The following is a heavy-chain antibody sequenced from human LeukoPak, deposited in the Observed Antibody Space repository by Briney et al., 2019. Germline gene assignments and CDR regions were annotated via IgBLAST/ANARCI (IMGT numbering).Heavy chain of an antibody. CDR2: ISGSGAGT. CDR3: AKDSSGYSYYYYYYMDV. CDR1: GFTFSSYA. J-gene: IGHJ6*03. Sequence: PGESLRLSCAASGFTFSSYAMSWVRQAPGKGLEWVSTISGSGAGTYYADSVKGRFTISRDNSKNTLYLQMNSLRAEDTAVYYCAKDSSGYSYYYYYYMDVWGKGTTVTVSS. V-gene: IGHV3-23*01. D-gene: IGHD3-22*01.